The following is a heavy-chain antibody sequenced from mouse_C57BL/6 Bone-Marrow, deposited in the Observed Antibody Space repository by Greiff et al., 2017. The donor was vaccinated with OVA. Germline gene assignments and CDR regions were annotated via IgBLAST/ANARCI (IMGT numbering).Heavy chain of an antibody. Sequence: EVKLMESGGGLVQPGGSLSLSCAASGFTFTDYYMSWVRQPPGQALEWLGFIRNKANGYTTEYSASVQGRFTISRDNSQSILYLHMNALRAEDRATYYCARAHYYDGSSPYYFDYWGQGTTLTVSS. CDR3: ARAHYYDGSSPYYFDY. J-gene: IGHJ2*01. D-gene: IGHD1-1*01. CDR2: IRNKANGYTT. CDR1: GFTFTDYY. V-gene: IGHV7-3*01.